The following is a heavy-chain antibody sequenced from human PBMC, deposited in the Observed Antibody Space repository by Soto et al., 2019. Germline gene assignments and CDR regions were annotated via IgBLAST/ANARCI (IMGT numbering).Heavy chain of an antibody. CDR3: ARFGPYSGSYYY. Sequence: PGESLKISCKGSGYSFTSYWIGWVRQMPEGLEWMGIIYPGDSDSRYSPSFQGQVTISADKSISTAYLQWSSLKASDTAMYYCARFGPYSGSYYYWGQGILVTVAS. J-gene: IGHJ4*02. CDR2: IYPGDSDS. D-gene: IGHD1-26*01. CDR1: GYSFTSYW. V-gene: IGHV5-51*01.